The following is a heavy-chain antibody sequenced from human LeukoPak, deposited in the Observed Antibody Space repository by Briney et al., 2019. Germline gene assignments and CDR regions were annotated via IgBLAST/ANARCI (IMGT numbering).Heavy chain of an antibody. J-gene: IGHJ5*02. CDR2: INAGNGNT. V-gene: IGHV1-3*01. CDR1: GYTFTSYA. CDR3: ARERGDIWVAATPSWFDP. D-gene: IGHD2-15*01. Sequence: ASVKVSCKASGYTFTSYAMHWVRQAPGQRLEWMGWINAGNGNTKYSQKFQGRVTITRDTSASTAYMELSSLRSEDTAVYYCARERGDIWVAATPSWFDPWGQGTLVTVSS.